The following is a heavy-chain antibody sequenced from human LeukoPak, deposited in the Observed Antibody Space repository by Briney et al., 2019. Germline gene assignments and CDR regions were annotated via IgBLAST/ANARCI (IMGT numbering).Heavy chain of an antibody. J-gene: IGHJ4*02. Sequence: PGGSLRLSCAPSGFTFSSYSMNWVRQAPGKGLEWFSYITGSSSTIYYADSVKGRFTVSRDNAKNSLYLQMNSLRDEDTAVYYCARVRITVTGGGYLDYWGQGTLVTVSS. CDR2: ITGSSSTI. CDR1: GFTFSSYS. D-gene: IGHD6-19*01. CDR3: ARVRITVTGGGYLDY. V-gene: IGHV3-48*02.